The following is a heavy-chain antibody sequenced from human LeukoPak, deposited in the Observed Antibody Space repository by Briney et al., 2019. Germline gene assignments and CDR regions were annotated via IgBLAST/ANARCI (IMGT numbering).Heavy chain of an antibody. CDR2: IYYSGST. V-gene: IGHV4-39*01. Sequence: KTSETLSLTCTVSGGSISSSSCYWGWIRQPPGKGLEWIGSIYYSGSTYYNPSLKSRVTISVDTSKNQFSLKLSSVTAADTAVYYCASTPYCSSTSCRFDYWGQGTLVTVSS. D-gene: IGHD2-2*01. J-gene: IGHJ4*02. CDR1: GGSISSSSCY. CDR3: ASTPYCSSTSCRFDY.